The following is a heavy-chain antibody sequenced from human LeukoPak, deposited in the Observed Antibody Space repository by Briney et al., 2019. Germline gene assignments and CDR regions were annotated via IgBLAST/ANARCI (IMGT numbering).Heavy chain of an antibody. D-gene: IGHD5-12*01. J-gene: IGHJ4*02. CDR3: VASYGGYVLDY. Sequence: PSETLSLTCSVSGGSIGSYHWNWIRQPSGKGLEWIGIVFNNGGTKHNPSLKSRVAISVDTSKNQFALKLSSVTAADTAVYYCVASYGGYVLDYWGQGPRVIVSS. CDR2: VFNNGGT. CDR1: GGSIGSYH. V-gene: IGHV4-59*01.